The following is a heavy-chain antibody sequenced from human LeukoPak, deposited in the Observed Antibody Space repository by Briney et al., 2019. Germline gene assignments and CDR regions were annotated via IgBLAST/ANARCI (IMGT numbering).Heavy chain of an antibody. CDR2: IYTSGST. Sequence: SETLSLTCTVSGGSISSYYWSWIRQPAGRGLEWIGRIYTSGSTNYNPSLKSRVTMSVDTSKNQYSLKLSSVTAADTAVYYCARGGSGRTVYYYYYMDVWGKGTTVTVS. CDR3: ARGGSGRTVYYYYYMDV. CDR1: GGSISSYY. V-gene: IGHV4-4*07. D-gene: IGHD3-10*01. J-gene: IGHJ6*03.